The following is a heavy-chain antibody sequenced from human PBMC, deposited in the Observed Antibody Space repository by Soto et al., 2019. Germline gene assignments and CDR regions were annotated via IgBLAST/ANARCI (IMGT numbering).Heavy chain of an antibody. CDR2: ISYDGSNK. CDR1: GFTFSSYA. Sequence: GGSLRLSCAASGFTFSSYAMHWVRQAPGKGLEWVAVISYDGSNKYYADSAKGRFTISRDNSKNTLYLQMNSLRAEDTAVYYCAYDYYDSSGYYYPFDYWGQGTLVTVS. V-gene: IGHV3-30-3*01. J-gene: IGHJ4*02. D-gene: IGHD3-22*01. CDR3: AYDYYDSSGYYYPFDY.